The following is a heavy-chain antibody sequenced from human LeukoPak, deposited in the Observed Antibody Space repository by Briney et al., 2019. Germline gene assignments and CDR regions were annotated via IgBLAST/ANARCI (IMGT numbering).Heavy chain of an antibody. V-gene: IGHV1-2*02. CDR2: INPNSGGS. CDR3: ARSFRASGLYDY. J-gene: IGHJ4*02. CDR1: GYTFNAYY. D-gene: IGHD3-22*01. Sequence: ASVKVSCKTSGYTFNAYYMHWVRQAPGQGLEWMGWINPNSGGSNYAQKFQGRVTMTSDTSINTAYMELSRLISEDTAVYYCARSFRASGLYDYWGQGTLVTVSS.